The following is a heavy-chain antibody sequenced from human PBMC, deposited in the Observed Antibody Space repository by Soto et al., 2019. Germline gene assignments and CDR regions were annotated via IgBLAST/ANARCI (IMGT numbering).Heavy chain of an antibody. CDR3: ARGLESGADY. Sequence: QVQLVQSGAEVKKPGSSVKVSCKASGGTFSSYTISWVRQAPGQGLEWMGRIIPILGIANYAQKFQGRVTITADKSTSTAYRELSSLRSEDTAVYYCARGLESGADYWGQGTLVTVSS. CDR1: GGTFSSYT. J-gene: IGHJ4*02. V-gene: IGHV1-69*02. CDR2: IIPILGIA. D-gene: IGHD3-10*01.